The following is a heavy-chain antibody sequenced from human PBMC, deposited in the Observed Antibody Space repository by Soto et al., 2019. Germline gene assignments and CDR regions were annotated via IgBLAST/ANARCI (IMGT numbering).Heavy chain of an antibody. Sequence: PGGSLRLSCAASGFTFSSYAMHWVRQAPGKGLEWVAVISYDGSNKYYADSVKGRFTISRDNSKNTLYLQMNSLRAEDTAVYYCARDGDPWSYGYIDYWGQGTLVTVSS. CDR1: GFTFSSYA. J-gene: IGHJ4*02. CDR2: ISYDGSNK. CDR3: ARDGDPWSYGYIDY. D-gene: IGHD5-18*01. V-gene: IGHV3-30-3*01.